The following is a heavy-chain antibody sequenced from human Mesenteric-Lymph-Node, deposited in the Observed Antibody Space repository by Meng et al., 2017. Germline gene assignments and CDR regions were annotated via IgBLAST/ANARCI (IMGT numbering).Heavy chain of an antibody. V-gene: IGHV4-30-4*01. CDR1: GASSSSGDYY. D-gene: IGHD1-26*01. CDR3: ARGQRSYSGSYPEWFDP. J-gene: IGHJ5*02. CDR2: IYYSGST. Sequence: QVQLQGSGPGRAEPSQPLSLTFSVSGASSSSGDYYWSWIRQPPGKGLEWIGCIYYSGSTYYNPSLKGRVTISVDTSKNQFSLNLSSVTAADTAVYYCARGQRSYSGSYPEWFDPWGQGTLVTVSS.